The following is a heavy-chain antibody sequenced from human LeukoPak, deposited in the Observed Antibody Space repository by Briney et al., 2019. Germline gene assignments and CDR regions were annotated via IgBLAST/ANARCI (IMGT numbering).Heavy chain of an antibody. Sequence: SETLSLTCAVYGGSFSGYSWSWIRQPPGKGLEWIGEINHSGSTNYNPSLTSRVTISVDTSKNQFSLKLSSVTAADTAVYYCARGDRPREIPPLIRKKNAFDIWGQGTMATVSS. J-gene: IGHJ3*02. CDR1: GGSFSGYS. CDR2: INHSGST. D-gene: IGHD2-8*01. CDR3: ARGDRPREIPPLIRKKNAFDI. V-gene: IGHV4-34*01.